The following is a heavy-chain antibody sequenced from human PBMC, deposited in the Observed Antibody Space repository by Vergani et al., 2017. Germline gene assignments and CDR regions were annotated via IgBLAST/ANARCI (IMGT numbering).Heavy chain of an antibody. CDR2: IYYSGST. Sequence: QVQLQESGPGLVKPSQTLSLTCTVSGGSISSGSYYWGWIRQPPGKGLEWIGSIYYSGSTYYNPSLKSRVTISVDTSKNQFSLKLSSVTAADTAVYYCAGIACSGGSCYSGAYYYYYMDVWGKGTTVTVSS. J-gene: IGHJ6*03. D-gene: IGHD2-15*01. CDR3: AGIACSGGSCYSGAYYYYYMDV. CDR1: GGSISSGSYY. V-gene: IGHV4-39*01.